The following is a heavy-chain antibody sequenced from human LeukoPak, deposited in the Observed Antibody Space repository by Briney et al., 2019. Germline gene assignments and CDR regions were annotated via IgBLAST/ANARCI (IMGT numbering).Heavy chain of an antibody. Sequence: KPSETLSLTCIVSGDSISSSYNWGWIRQPPGKGLEWIGSIYYSGSTYYNPSLKSRVTISVDTSKNQFSLTLNSVTAADTAIYYCARQKWLQLGFFDSWGQGTLVTVSS. CDR2: IYYSGST. J-gene: IGHJ4*02. V-gene: IGHV4-39*07. CDR3: ARQKWLQLGFFDS. D-gene: IGHD5-24*01. CDR1: GDSISSSYN.